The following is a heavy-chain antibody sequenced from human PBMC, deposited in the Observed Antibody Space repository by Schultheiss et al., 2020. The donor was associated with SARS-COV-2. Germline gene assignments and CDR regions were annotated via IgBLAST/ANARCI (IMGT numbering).Heavy chain of an antibody. Sequence: SQTLSLTCTVSGGSISSGDYYWSWIRQPPGKGLEWIGYIYYSGSTYYNPSLKSRVTISVDTSKDQFSLKLSSVTAADTAVYYCARVSRYCSGGSCYPYYFDYWGQGTLVTVSS. D-gene: IGHD2-15*01. V-gene: IGHV4-30-4*01. CDR2: IYYSGST. J-gene: IGHJ4*02. CDR1: GGSISSGDYY. CDR3: ARVSRYCSGGSCYPYYFDY.